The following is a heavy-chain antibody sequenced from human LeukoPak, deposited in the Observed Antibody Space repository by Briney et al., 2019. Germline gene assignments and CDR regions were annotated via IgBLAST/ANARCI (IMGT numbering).Heavy chain of an antibody. CDR1: GFTFSNSG. J-gene: IGHJ5*02. CDR3: AKDPSQLLWFGELLEGSWFDP. Sequence: GGSLRLSCAASGFTFSNSGMHSVRQAPGKGLEWVAYIRNDGNKEHYVDSVKGRFTIARDNSKNTLYLQMNSLRAEDTAMYYCAKDPSQLLWFGELLEGSWFDPWGQGTLVTVSS. CDR2: IRNDGNKE. V-gene: IGHV3-30*02. D-gene: IGHD3-10*01.